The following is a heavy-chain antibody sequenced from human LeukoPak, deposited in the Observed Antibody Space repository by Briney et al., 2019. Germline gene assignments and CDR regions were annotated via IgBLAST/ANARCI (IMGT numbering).Heavy chain of an antibody. CDR1: GFTFSSYS. CDR3: ARDLGGSGSVDWYFDL. D-gene: IGHD3-10*01. J-gene: IGHJ2*01. Sequence: PGGSLRLSCAASGFTFSSYSMNWVRQAPGKGLEWVSSISSSSSYIYYADSVKGRFTISRDNAKHSLYLQMNSLRAEDTAVYYCARDLGGSGSVDWYFDLWGRGTLVTVSS. CDR2: ISSSSSYI. V-gene: IGHV3-21*01.